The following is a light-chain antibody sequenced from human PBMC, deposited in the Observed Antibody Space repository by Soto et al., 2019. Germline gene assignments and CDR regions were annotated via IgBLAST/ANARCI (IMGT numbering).Light chain of an antibody. Sequence: DIQLTQSPSFLSASVGARVTITCRASQGISSLLALYQQKPGKGPKLLIYTASTLQSGVPSRFSGSGSGTEFTLTISSLQPEDFATYYCQQLKSYPLTFGGGTKVDIK. V-gene: IGKV1-9*01. J-gene: IGKJ4*01. CDR3: QQLKSYPLT. CDR2: TAS. CDR1: QGISSL.